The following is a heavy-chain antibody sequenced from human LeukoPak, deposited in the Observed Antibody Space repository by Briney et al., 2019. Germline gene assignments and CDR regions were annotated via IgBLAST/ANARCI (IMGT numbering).Heavy chain of an antibody. CDR2: IYYSGST. CDR1: GGSISSYY. Sequence: PSETLSLTCTVSGGSISSYYWSWVRQPPGKGLEWIGYIYYSGSTNYNPSLKSRVTISVDTSKNQFSLKLSSVTAADTAVYYCARGGSTGTNLNWVDPWGQGTLVTVSS. J-gene: IGHJ5*02. V-gene: IGHV4-59*01. D-gene: IGHD1-1*01. CDR3: ARGGSTGTNLNWVDP.